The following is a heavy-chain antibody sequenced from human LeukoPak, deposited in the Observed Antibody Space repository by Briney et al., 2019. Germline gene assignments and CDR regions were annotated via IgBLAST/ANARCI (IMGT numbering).Heavy chain of an antibody. J-gene: IGHJ4*02. CDR2: INADGGTT. D-gene: IGHD3-9*01. V-gene: IGHV3-74*01. CDR3: AREILTGSSY. CDR1: GFSFSTYW. Sequence: PGGSLRLSCAASGFSFSTYWMHWVRQAPGKGLVWVARINADGGTTSYAASVKGRFTISRDNAKNTLYLQMNSLRAEDTAVYYCAREILTGSSYWGQGTLVTVSS.